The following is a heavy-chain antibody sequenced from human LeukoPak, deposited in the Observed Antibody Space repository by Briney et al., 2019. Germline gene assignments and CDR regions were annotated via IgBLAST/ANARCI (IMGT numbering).Heavy chain of an antibody. Sequence: ASVKVSCKVSGYTLAELSMHWVRQAPGKGLEWMGGFDPEDGETIYAQKFQGGVTMTEDTSTDTAYMELSSLRSEDTAVYYCATFPYYCSGGSCPHSFDYWGQGTLVTVSS. J-gene: IGHJ4*02. D-gene: IGHD2-15*01. CDR2: FDPEDGET. CDR1: GYTLAELS. CDR3: ATFPYYCSGGSCPHSFDY. V-gene: IGHV1-24*01.